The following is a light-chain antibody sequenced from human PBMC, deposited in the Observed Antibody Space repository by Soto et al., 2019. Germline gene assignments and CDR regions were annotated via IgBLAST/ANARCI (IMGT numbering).Light chain of an antibody. Sequence: IQMTQSPSSLSASVGDRVSITCRASQSIGTFLNWYQQKPGEAPNLLIHTSFTLYSGVPSRFSGSGSGTEFTLTISGLQPDDFATYYCKQYNPYSPWTFGQGTKVDIK. J-gene: IGKJ1*01. CDR3: KQYNPYSPWT. V-gene: IGKV1-5*01. CDR2: TSF. CDR1: QSIGTF.